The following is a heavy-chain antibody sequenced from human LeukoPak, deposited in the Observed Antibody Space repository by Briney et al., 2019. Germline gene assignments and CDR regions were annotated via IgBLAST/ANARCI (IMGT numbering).Heavy chain of an antibody. V-gene: IGHV3-23*01. J-gene: IGHJ4*02. Sequence: GGSLRLSCAVSGISLSNYGMSWVRQAPGKGLEWVAGISGSGGGTNYADSVNGRFTISRDNPTNTLYLQMNGLRADNTAVYFCAKRGVVIRVILVGFDKEAYYFDSWGQGALVTVSS. CDR2: ISGSGGGT. CDR3: AKRGVVIRVILVGFDKEAYYFDS. D-gene: IGHD3-22*01. CDR1: GISLSNYG.